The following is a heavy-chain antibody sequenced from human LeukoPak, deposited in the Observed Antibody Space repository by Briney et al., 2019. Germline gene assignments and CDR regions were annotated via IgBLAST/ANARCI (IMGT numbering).Heavy chain of an antibody. J-gene: IGHJ6*02. D-gene: IGHD2-2*01. CDR1: GGSISSSSYY. Sequence: KPSETLSLTCTVSGGSISSSSYYWSWIRQPPGKGLEWIGEINHSGSTNYNPSLKSRVTISVDTSKNQFSLKLSSVTAADTAVYYCARVDIVVVPAAIDYYYYGMDVWGQGTTVTVSS. CDR2: INHSGST. V-gene: IGHV4-39*07. CDR3: ARVDIVVVPAAIDYYYYGMDV.